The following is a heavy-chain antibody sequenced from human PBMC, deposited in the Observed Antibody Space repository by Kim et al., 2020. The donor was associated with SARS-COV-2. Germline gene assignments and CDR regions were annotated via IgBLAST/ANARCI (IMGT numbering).Heavy chain of an antibody. V-gene: IGHV3-74*01. D-gene: IGHD4-17*01. CDR3: ARQSGDYKNYLDQ. CDR1: GFTFSRSW. Sequence: GGSLRLSCAASGFTFSRSWMHWVRQAPGKGLACVSFISHVETNTRYADSVEGRFTISRDNAKNTLYLQMNSLRAEDTAVYYCARQSGDYKNYLDQWGQGTLVTVSA. CDR2: ISHVETNT. J-gene: IGHJ4*02.